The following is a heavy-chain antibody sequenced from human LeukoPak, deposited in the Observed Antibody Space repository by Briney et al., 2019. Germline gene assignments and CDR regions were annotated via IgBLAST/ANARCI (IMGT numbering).Heavy chain of an antibody. Sequence: SVKVSCKASGGTFSSYAISWVRQAPGQGLEWRGGIIPIFGTANYAQKFQGRVTITADESTSTAYMELSSLRSEDTAVYYCARMDGLLWFGEFPHAFDIWGQGTMVTVSS. D-gene: IGHD3-10*01. V-gene: IGHV1-69*01. CDR2: IIPIFGTA. CDR3: ARMDGLLWFGEFPHAFDI. J-gene: IGHJ3*02. CDR1: GGTFSSYA.